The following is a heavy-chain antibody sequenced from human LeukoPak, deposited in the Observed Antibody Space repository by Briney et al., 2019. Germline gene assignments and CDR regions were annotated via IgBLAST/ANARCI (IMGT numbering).Heavy chain of an antibody. Sequence: SETLSLTCAVYGGSFSGYYWSWIRQPPGKGLEWIGEINHSGSTNYNPSLKSRVTISVDTSKNQFSLKLSSVTAADTAVYYCARLWSSGWYPEQDAFDIWGQGTMVTVSS. J-gene: IGHJ3*02. CDR3: ARLWSSGWYPEQDAFDI. V-gene: IGHV4-34*01. D-gene: IGHD6-19*01. CDR2: INHSGST. CDR1: GGSFSGYY.